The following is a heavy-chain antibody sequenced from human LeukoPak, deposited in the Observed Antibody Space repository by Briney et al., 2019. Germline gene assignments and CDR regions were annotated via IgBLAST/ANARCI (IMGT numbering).Heavy chain of an antibody. D-gene: IGHD6-6*01. CDR3: ASGKSGADIAARPLYYYYYYMDV. Sequence: SETLSLTCTVSGGSISSGSYYWSWIRQPAGKGLEWIGRIYTSGSTNYNPSLKSRVTISVDTSKNQFSLKLSSVTAADTAVYYCASGKSGADIAARPLYYYYYYMDVWGKGTTVTVSS. V-gene: IGHV4-61*02. J-gene: IGHJ6*03. CDR2: IYTSGST. CDR1: GGSISSGSYY.